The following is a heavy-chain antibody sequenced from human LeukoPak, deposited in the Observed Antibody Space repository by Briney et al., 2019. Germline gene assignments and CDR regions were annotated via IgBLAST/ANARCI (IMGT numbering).Heavy chain of an antibody. V-gene: IGHV4-34*01. CDR2: INHSGST. CDR3: ARMQVRGVITYYFDY. D-gene: IGHD3-10*01. J-gene: IGHJ4*02. CDR1: GGSFSGYY. Sequence: PSETLSLTCAVYGGSFSGYYWSWIRQPPGKGLEWIGEINHSGSTNYNPSLKSRVTISVDTSKNQFSLKLSSVTAADTAVYYCARMQVRGVITYYFDYWGQGTLVTVSS.